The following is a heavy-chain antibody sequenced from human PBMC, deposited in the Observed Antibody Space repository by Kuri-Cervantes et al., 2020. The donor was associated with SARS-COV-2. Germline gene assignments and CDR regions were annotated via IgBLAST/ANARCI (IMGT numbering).Heavy chain of an antibody. CDR2: ISYDGSNK. CDR3: ASTFLWWERRFDY. V-gene: IGHV3-30*03. CDR1: GFTFSSYG. J-gene: IGHJ4*02. Sequence: GGSLRLSCAASGFTFSSYGMHWVRQAPGKGLEWVAVISYDGSNKYYADSVKGRFTISRDNSKNTPYLQMNSLRAEDTAVYYCASTFLWWERRFDYWGQGTLVTVSS. D-gene: IGHD2-21*01.